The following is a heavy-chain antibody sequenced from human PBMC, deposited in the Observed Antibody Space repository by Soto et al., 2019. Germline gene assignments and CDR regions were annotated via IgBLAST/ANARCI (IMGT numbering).Heavy chain of an antibody. CDR3: ARDNSFGLDV. J-gene: IGHJ6*02. CDR1: GFTFYNRW. D-gene: IGHD2-21*01. V-gene: IGHV3-74*01. Sequence: EVQLVESGGGLVQPGGSLRLSCAASGFTFYNRWMHWVRQAPGKGLVWVSHINSDGTETTYADSVKGRFTISRDNAKNTVSLQMNSLRAEDTAVYYCARDNSFGLDVWGQGTTVTVSS. CDR2: INSDGTET.